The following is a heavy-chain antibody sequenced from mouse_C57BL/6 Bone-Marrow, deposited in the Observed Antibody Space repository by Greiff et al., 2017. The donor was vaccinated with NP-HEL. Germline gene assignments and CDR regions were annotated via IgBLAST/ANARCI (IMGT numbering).Heavy chain of an antibody. CDR1: GYTFTSYW. CDR3: ARAYYYGSSGFAY. V-gene: IGHV1-55*01. J-gene: IGHJ3*01. CDR2: IYPGSGST. D-gene: IGHD1-1*01. Sequence: VQLQQPGAELVKPGASVKMSCKASGYTFTSYWITWVKQRPGQGLEWIGDIYPGSGSTNYNEKFKSKATLTVDTSSSTAYMQLSSLTSEDSAVYYCARAYYYGSSGFAYWGQGTLVTVSA.